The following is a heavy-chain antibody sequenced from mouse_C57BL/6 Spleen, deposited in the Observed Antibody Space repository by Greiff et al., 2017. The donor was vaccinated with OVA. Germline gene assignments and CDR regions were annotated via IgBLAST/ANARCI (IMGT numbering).Heavy chain of an antibody. J-gene: IGHJ2*01. V-gene: IGHV5-16*01. D-gene: IGHD3-3*01. CDR2: INYDGSST. CDR1: GFTFSDYY. CDR3: EREGTGAGPFDY. Sequence: EVPWVESAGGLVQPGSSMKLSCTASGFTFSDYYMAWVRQVPEKGLEWVANINYDGSSTYYLDSLKSRFIISRDNAKNILYLHMSSLSSEDTATYSCEREGTGAGPFDYWGQGTTLTVSS.